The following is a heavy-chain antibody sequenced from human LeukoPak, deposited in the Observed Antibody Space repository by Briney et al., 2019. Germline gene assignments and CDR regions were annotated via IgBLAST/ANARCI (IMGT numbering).Heavy chain of an antibody. CDR3: ARHYYDYVWGSYRYSPQYYFDY. J-gene: IGHJ4*02. CDR2: IYYSGSI. Sequence: SETLSLTCTVSGGSISSYYWSWIRQPPGKGLEWIGYIYYSGSINYNPSLKSRVTISVETSKNQFSLKLSSVTAADTAVYYCARHYYDYVWGSYRYSPQYYFDYWGQGTLVTVSS. V-gene: IGHV4-59*08. D-gene: IGHD3-16*02. CDR1: GGSISSYY.